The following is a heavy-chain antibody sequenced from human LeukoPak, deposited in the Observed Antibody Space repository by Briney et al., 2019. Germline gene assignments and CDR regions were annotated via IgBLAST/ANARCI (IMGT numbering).Heavy chain of an antibody. CDR1: GGSISSYY. CDR3: ARGLLDGYTHPAAFDI. V-gene: IGHV4-59*01. J-gene: IGHJ3*02. CDR2: IYYSGST. Sequence: SETLSLTCTVSGGSISSYYWSWIRQPPGKGLERIGYIYYSGSTNYNPSLKSRVTISVDTSKNQFSLKLSSVTAADTAVYYCARGLLDGYTHPAAFDIWGQGTMVTVSS. D-gene: IGHD5-24*01.